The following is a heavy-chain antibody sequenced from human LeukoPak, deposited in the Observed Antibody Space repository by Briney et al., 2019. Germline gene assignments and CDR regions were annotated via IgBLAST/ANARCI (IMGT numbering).Heavy chain of an antibody. CDR2: INWNGGST. J-gene: IGHJ4*02. V-gene: IGHV3-20*04. CDR3: ARPHRGGTAMATNDY. Sequence: GGSLRLSCAASGFTFDDYGMSWVRQAPGKGLEWVSGINWNGGSTGYADSVKGRFTISRDNAKNSLYLQMNSLRAEDTAVYYCARPHRGGTAMATNDYWGQGTLVTVSS. D-gene: IGHD5-18*01. CDR1: GFTFDDYG.